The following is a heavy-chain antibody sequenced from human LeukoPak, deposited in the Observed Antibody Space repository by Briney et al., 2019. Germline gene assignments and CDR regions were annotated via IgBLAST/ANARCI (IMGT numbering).Heavy chain of an antibody. CDR1: GYTFTSYY. V-gene: IGHV1-46*01. CDR3: ARALMGYWYFDL. Sequence: GASVKVSCKASGYTFTSYYLHWVRQAPGQGLGWVGTINPSSGRPTYAQTFRGRVTMTRDTSTSTVYMELSSLRYEDTAVYYCARALMGYWYFDLRGRGTLVTVSS. J-gene: IGHJ2*01. CDR2: INPSSGRP. D-gene: IGHD3-10*01.